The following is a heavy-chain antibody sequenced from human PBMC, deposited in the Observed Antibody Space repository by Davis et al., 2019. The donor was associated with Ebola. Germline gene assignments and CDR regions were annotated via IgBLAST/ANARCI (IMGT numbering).Heavy chain of an antibody. CDR2: MSYHGSHT. CDR1: AFSFGIYG. V-gene: IGHV3-30*18. J-gene: IGHJ4*02. D-gene: IGHD3-10*01. Sequence: GESLKISCEAFAFSFGIYGMHWVRQAPGKGLEWVASMSYHGSHTSYIDSVRGRFTISRDNSKNTLYLHMNSLRAEDTAVYFRAKEYCPNSGPYCTYFEVWGQGTQVTVSS. CDR3: AKEYCPNSGPYCTYFEV.